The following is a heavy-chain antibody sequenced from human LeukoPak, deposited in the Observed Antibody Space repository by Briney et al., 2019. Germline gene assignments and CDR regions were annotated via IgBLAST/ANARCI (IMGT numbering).Heavy chain of an antibody. CDR3: ARDGSAVAEEFFDY. V-gene: IGHV4-39*07. D-gene: IGHD6-19*01. Sequence: PSETLSLTCTVSGGSISSGGYYWSWIRQPPGKGLEWIGSIYYSGSTYYNPSLKSRVTISVDTSKNQFSLKLSSVTAADTAVYYCARDGSAVAEEFFDYWGQGTLVTVSS. J-gene: IGHJ4*02. CDR1: GGSISSGGYY. CDR2: IYYSGST.